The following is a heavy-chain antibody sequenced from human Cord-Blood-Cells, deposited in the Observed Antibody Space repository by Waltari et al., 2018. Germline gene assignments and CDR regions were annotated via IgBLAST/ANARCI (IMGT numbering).Heavy chain of an antibody. J-gene: IGHJ3*02. CDR2: INHSGST. CDR3: ARWNWGSGAFDI. Sequence: QVQLQQWGAGLLKPSETLSLTCAVYGGSFSGYYWSWIRQPPGKGLEWIGEINHSGSTNYNPPLKSRVTISVDTSKNQFSLKLSSVTAADTAVYYCARWNWGSGAFDIWGQGTMVTVSS. CDR1: GGSFSGYY. V-gene: IGHV4-34*01. D-gene: IGHD7-27*01.